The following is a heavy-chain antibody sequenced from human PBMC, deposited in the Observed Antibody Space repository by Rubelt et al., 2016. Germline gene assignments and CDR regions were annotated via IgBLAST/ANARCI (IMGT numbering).Heavy chain of an antibody. CDR2: IYYSGST. Sequence: QVQLQESGPGLVKPSETLSLTCTVSGGSISSYYWSWIRQPPGKGLEWIGYIYYSGSTNYNPSLKSRVTISVDTSKNQFSLKLSSVTAADTAVYYCARSVGPEAFDIWGQGTMVTVSS. CDR3: ARSVGPEAFDI. CDR1: GGSISSYY. D-gene: IGHD1-26*01. J-gene: IGHJ3*02. V-gene: IGHV4-59*08.